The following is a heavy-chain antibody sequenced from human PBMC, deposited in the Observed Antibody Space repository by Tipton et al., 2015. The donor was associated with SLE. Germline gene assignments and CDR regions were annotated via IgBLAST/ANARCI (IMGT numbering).Heavy chain of an antibody. V-gene: IGHV3-7*03. D-gene: IGHD3-3*01. CDR1: GYSISSGYY. CDR3: ARSRRPYYDFWGGQGYFDY. J-gene: IGHJ4*02. CDR2: IKQDGSEK. Sequence: LSLTCTVSGYSISSGYYWGWIRQPPGKGLEWVANIKQDGSEKYYVDSVKGRFTISRDNAKNSLYLQMNSPRAEDTAVYYCARSRRPYYDFWGGQGYFDYWGQGTLVTVSS.